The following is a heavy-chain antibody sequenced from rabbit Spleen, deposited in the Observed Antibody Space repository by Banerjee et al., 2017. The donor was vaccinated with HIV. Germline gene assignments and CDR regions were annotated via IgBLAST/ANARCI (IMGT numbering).Heavy chain of an antibody. V-gene: IGHV1S45*01. Sequence: QEQLEESGGDLVKPGASLTLTCTASGFSFSSTYWICWVRQAPGKGLEWVACIDVVLSGSTYYASWAKGRFTISKTSSTTVTLQMTSLTVADTATYFCAGRIDWGIASTVYLDFWGQGTLVTVS. CDR1: GFSFSSTYW. CDR2: IDVVLSGST. J-gene: IGHJ3*01. CDR3: AGRIDWGIASTVYLDF. D-gene: IGHD3-1*01.